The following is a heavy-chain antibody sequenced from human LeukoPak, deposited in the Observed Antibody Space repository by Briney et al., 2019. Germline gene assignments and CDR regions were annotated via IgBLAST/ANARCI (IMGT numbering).Heavy chain of an antibody. CDR1: GFTFSDCY. D-gene: IGHD2-8*01. V-gene: IGHV3-11*01. Sequence: GGSLRLSCAASGFTFSDCYMSWIRQTPGKGPEWVSYISGSGTTMEYAKSVKGRFTISRDNAKDSLYLQMNSLEAEDTAVYYCAKGHTYGMIWGQGTLVSVSS. CDR2: ISGSGTTM. J-gene: IGHJ4*02. CDR3: AKGHTYGMI.